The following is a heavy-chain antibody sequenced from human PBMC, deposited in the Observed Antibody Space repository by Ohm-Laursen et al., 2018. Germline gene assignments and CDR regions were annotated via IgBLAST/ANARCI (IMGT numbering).Heavy chain of an antibody. J-gene: IGHJ4*02. CDR3: ARVAVGTYGYGDY. CDR1: GFTFSNYW. V-gene: IGHV3-74*01. CDR2: INTDGSAT. Sequence: SLRLSCAAAGFTFSNYWMHWVRQAPGKGLVWVSRINTDGSATTYVDSVKGRFTISRDHAKNTLFLQMNSLRGDDTAVYYCARVAVGTYGYGDYWGQGTLVTVSS. D-gene: IGHD3-16*01.